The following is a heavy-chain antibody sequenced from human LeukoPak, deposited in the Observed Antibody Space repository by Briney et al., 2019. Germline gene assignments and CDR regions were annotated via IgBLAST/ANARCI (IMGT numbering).Heavy chain of an antibody. CDR1: GFTFDDYG. J-gene: IGHJ6*03. V-gene: IGHV3-20*04. D-gene: IGHD2-2*01. Sequence: GGSLRLSRAASGFTFDDYGMSWVRQAPGKGLEWVSGINWNGGSTGYADSVKGRFTISRDNAKNSLYLQMNSLRAEDTALYYCARGGCSSTSCPYYYYYYMDVWGKGTTVTVSS. CDR3: ARGGCSSTSCPYYYYYYMDV. CDR2: INWNGGST.